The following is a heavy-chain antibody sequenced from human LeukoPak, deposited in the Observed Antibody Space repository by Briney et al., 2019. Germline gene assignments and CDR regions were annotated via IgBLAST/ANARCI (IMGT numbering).Heavy chain of an antibody. D-gene: IGHD3-16*01. CDR1: GDSISSDY. CDR3: ARHRPGERRFDP. Sequence: SETLSLTCTVSGDSISSDYLSWIRQPPGKGLEWIGYINYSGITNYSPSLKSRVTISVDTSKNQFSLKLSSVTAADTAVYYCARHRPGERRFDPWGQGTLVTVSS. CDR2: INYSGIT. V-gene: IGHV4-59*08. J-gene: IGHJ5*02.